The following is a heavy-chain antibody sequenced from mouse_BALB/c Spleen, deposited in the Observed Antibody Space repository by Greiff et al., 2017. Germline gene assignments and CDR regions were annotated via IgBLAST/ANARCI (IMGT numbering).Heavy chain of an antibody. CDR2: IYPYNGGT. V-gene: IGHV1S29*02. CDR1: GYTFTDYN. D-gene: IGHD2-4*01. Sequence: VQLKESGPELVKPGASVKISCKASGYTFTDYNMHWVKQSHGKSLEWIGFIYPYNGGTGYNQKFKSKATLTVDNSSSTAYMELRSLTSEDSAVYYCARYDYDGYYAMDYWGQGTSVTVSS. CDR3: ARYDYDGYYAMDY. J-gene: IGHJ4*01.